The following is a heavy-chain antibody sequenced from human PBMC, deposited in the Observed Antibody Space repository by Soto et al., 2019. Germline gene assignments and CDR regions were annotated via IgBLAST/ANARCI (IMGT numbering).Heavy chain of an antibody. CDR1: GFTFSSYS. V-gene: IGHV3-21*01. Sequence: GSLRLSCAASGFTFSSYSMNWVRQAPGKGLEWVSSISSSSSYIYYADSVKGRFTISRDNAKNSLYLQMNSLRAEDTAVYYCARARGAAAEDPPDHYYFDYWGQGTLVTVSS. CDR3: ARARGAAAEDPPDHYYFDY. J-gene: IGHJ4*02. CDR2: ISSSSSYI. D-gene: IGHD6-13*01.